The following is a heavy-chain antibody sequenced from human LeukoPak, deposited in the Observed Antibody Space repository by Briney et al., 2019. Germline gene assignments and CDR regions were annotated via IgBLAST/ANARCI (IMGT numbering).Heavy chain of an antibody. CDR3: ARGRTSLTTSLDFDY. V-gene: IGHV4-4*02. CDR2: IYHSGRT. J-gene: IGHJ4*02. Sequence: PSGTLSLTCAVSGDSITNGNWWSWVLQAPGKGLDWIVEIYHSGRTNYGPSLKSRVIISVDKSKNQFSLKLNSVTAADTAVYYCARGRTSLTTSLDFDYWGQGTLVTVSS. CDR1: GDSITNGNW. D-gene: IGHD4-17*01.